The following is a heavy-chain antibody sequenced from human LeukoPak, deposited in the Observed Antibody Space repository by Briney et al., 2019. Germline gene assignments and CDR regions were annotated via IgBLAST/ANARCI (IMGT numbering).Heavy chain of an antibody. J-gene: IGHJ4*02. CDR1: GFTFSSYS. CDR2: ISSSSSTI. D-gene: IGHD3-16*02. V-gene: IGHV3-48*02. CDR3: ARDQGVYDYVWGSYRPLLYFDY. Sequence: QPGGSLRLSCAASGFTFSSYSMNWVRQAPGKGLEWVSYISSSSSTIYYADSVKGRFTISRDNAKNSLYLQMNSLRDEDTAVYYCARDQGVYDYVWGSYRPLLYFDYWGQGTLVTVSS.